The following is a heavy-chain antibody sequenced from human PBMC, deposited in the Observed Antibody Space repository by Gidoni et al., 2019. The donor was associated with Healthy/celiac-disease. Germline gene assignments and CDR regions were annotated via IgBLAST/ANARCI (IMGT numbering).Heavy chain of an antibody. CDR1: GFTFSSYW. V-gene: IGHV3-7*01. CDR2: IKQDGSET. J-gene: IGHJ4*02. Sequence: EVQLVESGGGLVQPGGALRLSCAASGFTFSSYWMSWVRQAPGKGLEWVANIKQDGSETYYVASVKGRFTISRDNAKNSLYLQMNSLRAEDTAVYYCARDRSTYYFDYWGQGTLVTVSS. CDR3: ARDRSTYYFDY.